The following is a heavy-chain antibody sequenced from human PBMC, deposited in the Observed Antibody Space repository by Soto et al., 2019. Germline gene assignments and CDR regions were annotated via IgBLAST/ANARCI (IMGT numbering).Heavy chain of an antibody. V-gene: IGHV4-59*08. CDR1: GDSISSYY. CDR3: ARHARGDYFLNYYYYYMDV. J-gene: IGHJ6*03. D-gene: IGHD4-17*01. CDR2: IYYSGST. Sequence: SETLSLTCTVSGDSISSYYWSWIRQPPGKGLEWIGYIYYSGSTNYNPSLKSRVTISVDTSKNQFSLKLSSVTAADTAVYYCARHARGDYFLNYYYYYMDVWGKGTTVTVSS.